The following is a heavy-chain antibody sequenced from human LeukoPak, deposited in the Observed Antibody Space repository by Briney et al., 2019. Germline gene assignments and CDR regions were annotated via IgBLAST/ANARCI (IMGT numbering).Heavy chain of an antibody. D-gene: IGHD6-19*01. Sequence: ASVKVSCKASGHTFTSYYMHWVRQAPGQGLEWMGIINPSGGSTSYAQKFQGRVTMTRDTSTSTVYMELSSLRSEDTAVYYCASTVAATYSDYWGQGTLVTVSS. CDR3: ASTVAATYSDY. J-gene: IGHJ4*02. V-gene: IGHV1-46*03. CDR1: GHTFTSYY. CDR2: INPSGGST.